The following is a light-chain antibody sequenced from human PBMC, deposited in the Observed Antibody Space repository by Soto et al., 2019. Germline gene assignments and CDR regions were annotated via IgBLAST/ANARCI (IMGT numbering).Light chain of an antibody. CDR2: DAS. J-gene: IGKJ1*01. CDR3: QQYNSYSWT. V-gene: IGKV1-5*01. Sequence: IKMTQSPSTLSGTVGDRVTITCRASQSISSWLAWYQQKPGKAPKLLIYDASSLESGVPSRFSGSGSGTEFTLTISSLQPDDFAAYYCQQYNSYSWTFGQGTKVDIK. CDR1: QSISSW.